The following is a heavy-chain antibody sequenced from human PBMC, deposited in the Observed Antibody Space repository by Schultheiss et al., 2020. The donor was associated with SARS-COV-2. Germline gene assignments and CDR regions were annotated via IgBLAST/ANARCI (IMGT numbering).Heavy chain of an antibody. V-gene: IGHV3-73*01. CDR3: VRGYGDYSDY. D-gene: IGHD4-17*01. CDR2: IRSKANSYAT. Sequence: GGSLRLSCAASGFTFSGSAMHWVRQASGKGLEWVGRIRSKANSYATAYAASVKGRFTISRDDSKNTAYLQMNSLKTEDTAVYYCVRGYGDYSDYWGQGTLVTVSS. J-gene: IGHJ4*02. CDR1: GFTFSGSA.